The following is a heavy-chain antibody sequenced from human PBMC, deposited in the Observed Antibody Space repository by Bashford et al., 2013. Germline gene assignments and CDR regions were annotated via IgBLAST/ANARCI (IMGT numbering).Heavy chain of an antibody. Sequence: SETLSLTCAVYGGSFSGYYWSWIRQPPGKGLEWIGEINHSGSTNYNPSLKSRVTISVDTSKNQFSLKLSSVTAADTAVYYCARDHSSLPDAKIDYWGQGTLVTVSS. J-gene: IGHJ4*02. V-gene: IGHV4-34*01. CDR3: ARDHSSLPDAKIDY. D-gene: IGHD6-6*01. CDR2: INHSGST. CDR1: GGSFSGYY.